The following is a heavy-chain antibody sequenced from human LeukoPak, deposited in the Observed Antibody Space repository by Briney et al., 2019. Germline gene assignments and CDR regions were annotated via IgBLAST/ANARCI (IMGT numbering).Heavy chain of an antibody. CDR3: AKGGIHRGYYYYYMDV. V-gene: IGHV3-9*01. CDR2: ISWNNGHI. Sequence: GGTLRLSCAASGFTFSAYGMSWVRQAPGKGLEWVSGISWNNGHIGYADSVKGRFTISRDNGKNSLYLQMNSLRSEDTALYYCAKGGIHRGYYYYYMDVWGKGTTVTISS. J-gene: IGHJ6*03. CDR1: GFTFSAYG. D-gene: IGHD6-13*01.